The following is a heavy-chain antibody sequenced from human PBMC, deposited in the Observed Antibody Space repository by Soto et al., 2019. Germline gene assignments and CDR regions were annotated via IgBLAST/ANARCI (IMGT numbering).Heavy chain of an antibody. J-gene: IGHJ6*02. D-gene: IGHD2-21*02. CDR3: ASSYCGGNRYSNLPLDYYYYGMDV. CDR1: GYTFTNYG. V-gene: IGHV1-18*01. CDR2: ISAYNGNI. Sequence: QVQLVQSGAEVKKPGASVKVSCKASGYTFTNYGISWVRQAPGQGLEWMGWISAYNGNINYAQKLQGRVTMTTDTSTSTAYMELRSLRSDDTAMYYCASSYCGGNRYSNLPLDYYYYGMDVWGQGTTVTVSS.